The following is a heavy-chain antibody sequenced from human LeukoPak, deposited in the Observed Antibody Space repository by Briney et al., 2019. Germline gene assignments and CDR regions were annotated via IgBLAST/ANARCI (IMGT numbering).Heavy chain of an antibody. Sequence: GGSLRLSCAASGFTFSDYYMSWIRQAPGKGLEWVSYISSSGSTIYYADSVKGRFTISRDNAKNSLYLQMNSLRAEDTAVYYCARDSNPTDRYSSNLVYWGQGTLVTVSS. J-gene: IGHJ4*02. D-gene: IGHD6-13*01. CDR1: GFTFSDYY. CDR2: ISSSGSTI. CDR3: ARDSNPTDRYSSNLVY. V-gene: IGHV3-11*04.